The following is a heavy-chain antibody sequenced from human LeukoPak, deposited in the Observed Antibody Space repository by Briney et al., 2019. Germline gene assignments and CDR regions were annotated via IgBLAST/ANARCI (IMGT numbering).Heavy chain of an antibody. CDR1: GGSISSGGYS. V-gene: IGHV4-30-2*01. CDR3: ARARDSSGYSYFDY. J-gene: IGHJ4*02. D-gene: IGHD3-22*01. CDR2: IYRSGST. Sequence: SETLSLTCAVSGGSISSGGYSWSWIRQPPGKGLEWIGYIYRSGSTYYNPSLKSRVTISVDRSKNQFSLKLSSVTAADTAVYYCARARDSSGYSYFDYWGQGTLVTVSS.